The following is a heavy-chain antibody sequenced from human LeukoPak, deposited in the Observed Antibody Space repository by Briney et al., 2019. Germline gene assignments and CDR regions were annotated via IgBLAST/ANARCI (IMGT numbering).Heavy chain of an antibody. J-gene: IGHJ4*02. CDR1: GGSISSGGYY. Sequence: SETLSLTCTVSGGSISSGGYYWSWIRQHPGKGLEWIGYIYYSGSTYYNPSLKSRVTISVDTSKNQFSLKLSSVTATDTAVYYCARPGPDSRGWYQYLDYWGQGTLVTVSS. CDR2: IYYSGST. V-gene: IGHV4-31*03. D-gene: IGHD6-19*01. CDR3: ARPGPDSRGWYQYLDY.